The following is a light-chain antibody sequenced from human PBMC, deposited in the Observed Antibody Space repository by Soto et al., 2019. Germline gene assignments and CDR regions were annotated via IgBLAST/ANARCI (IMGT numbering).Light chain of an antibody. CDR3: QVWDSSSDHLYV. CDR1: NIGSKS. V-gene: IGLV3-21*02. CDR2: DDS. Sequence: SYELTQPPSVSVAPGQTASITCGGNNIGSKSVNWYQQKPGQAPVLVVYDDSDRPSGIPERFSGSNSGNTATLTISRVEAGDEADYYCQVWDSSSDHLYVFGTGTKLTVL. J-gene: IGLJ1*01.